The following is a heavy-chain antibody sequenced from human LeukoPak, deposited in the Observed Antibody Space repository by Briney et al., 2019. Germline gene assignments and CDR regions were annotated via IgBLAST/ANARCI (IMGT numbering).Heavy chain of an antibody. CDR1: GYTLTELS. CDR3: ATVGYYDSSGYQWWFDP. J-gene: IGHJ5*02. CDR2: FDPEDGET. V-gene: IGHV1-24*01. Sequence: ASVKVSCKVSGYTLTELSMHWVRQAPGKGLEWMGGFDPEDGETIYAQKFQGRVTMTEDTSTDTAYMELSSLRSEDTAVYYCATVGYYDSSGYQWWFDPWGQGTLVTVSS. D-gene: IGHD3-22*01.